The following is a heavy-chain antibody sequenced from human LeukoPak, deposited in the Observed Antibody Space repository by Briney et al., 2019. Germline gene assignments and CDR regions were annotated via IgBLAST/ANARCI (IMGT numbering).Heavy chain of an antibody. V-gene: IGHV1-69*13. CDR3: ARARGGLLRFLEWFHDY. CDR1: GGTFSSYA. Sequence: ASVKVSCKASGGTFSSYAISWVRQAPGQGLEWMGGIIPIFGTANYAQKFQGRVTITADESTSTAYMELSSLRSEDTAVYYCARARGGLLRFLEWFHDYWGQGTLVSVSS. CDR2: IIPIFGTA. D-gene: IGHD3-3*01. J-gene: IGHJ4*02.